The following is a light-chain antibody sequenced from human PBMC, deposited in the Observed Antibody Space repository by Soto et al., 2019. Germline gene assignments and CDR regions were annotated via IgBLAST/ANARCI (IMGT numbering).Light chain of an antibody. V-gene: IGLV2-8*01. CDR2: EVN. Sequence: QSALTQLPSASGSPGQSVAISYTGTSSDVGGYNYVSWYQQHPGKAPKLMIYEVNKRPSGVPDRFSGSKSGNTASLTVSGLQAEDEADYYCSSYAGSSNVFGTGTKVTVL. J-gene: IGLJ1*01. CDR3: SSYAGSSNV. CDR1: SSDVGGYNY.